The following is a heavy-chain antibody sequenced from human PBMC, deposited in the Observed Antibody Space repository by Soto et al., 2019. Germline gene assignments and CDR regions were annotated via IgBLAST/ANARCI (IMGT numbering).Heavy chain of an antibody. CDR2: IIPILGIA. D-gene: IGHD1-1*01. Sequence: VKVSCNASGGTFSSYTISLVRQAPGQGLEWMGRIIPILGIANYAQKFQGRVTITAGKSTSTAYMELSSLRSEDTAVYYCARDDRSPVTNYMDVWGKGTTVTVSS. CDR1: GGTFSSYT. CDR3: ARDDRSPVTNYMDV. J-gene: IGHJ6*03. V-gene: IGHV1-69*04.